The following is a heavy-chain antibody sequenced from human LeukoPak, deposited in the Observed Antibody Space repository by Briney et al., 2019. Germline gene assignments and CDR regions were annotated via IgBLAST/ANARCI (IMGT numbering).Heavy chain of an antibody. CDR3: LPTAEKIDS. Sequence: GSLRLSCAASGFTFSSYSMNWVRQAPGKGLEWVSAIGSSGTYIYYADSVKGRFIISRDNAKNSLSLQMNSLRAEDTAVYYCLPTAEKIDSWGQGTLVTVSS. CDR2: IGSSGTYI. CDR1: GFTFSSYS. V-gene: IGHV3-21*01. D-gene: IGHD4-17*01. J-gene: IGHJ4*02.